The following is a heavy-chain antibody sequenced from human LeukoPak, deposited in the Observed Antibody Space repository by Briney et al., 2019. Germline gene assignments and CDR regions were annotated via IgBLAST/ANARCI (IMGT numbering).Heavy chain of an antibody. Sequence: ASVKVSCKAPGYTFTGYYMHWVRQAPGQGLEWMGWINPNSGGTNYAQKFQDRVTMTRDTSISTAYMELSRLRSDDTAVYYCARALPVYSGSYTPLGFDYWGQGTLVTVSS. J-gene: IGHJ4*02. D-gene: IGHD1-26*01. CDR3: ARALPVYSGSYTPLGFDY. CDR2: INPNSGGT. V-gene: IGHV1-2*02. CDR1: GYTFTGYY.